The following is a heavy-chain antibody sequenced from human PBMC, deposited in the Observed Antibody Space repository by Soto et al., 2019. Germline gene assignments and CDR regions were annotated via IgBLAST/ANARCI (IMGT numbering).Heavy chain of an antibody. CDR3: ARQYYCSGSLYYYYYYTDV. J-gene: IGHJ6*03. Sequence: SETLPFSFAVYGLSISRYCWRWLRQGPEKGLGWIAEINHSGSTNYNPSLKSRVTISVDTSKNQFSLKLSFFTTPNTAEYYCARQYYCSGSLYYYYYYTDVCVKGTPVTVS. CDR1: GLSISRYC. D-gene: IGHD3-10*01. V-gene: IGHV4-34*01. CDR2: INHSGST.